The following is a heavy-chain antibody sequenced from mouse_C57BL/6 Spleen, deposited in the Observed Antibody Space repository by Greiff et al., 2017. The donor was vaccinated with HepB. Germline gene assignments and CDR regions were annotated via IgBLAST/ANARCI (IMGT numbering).Heavy chain of an antibody. V-gene: IGHV5-9-1*02. D-gene: IGHD2-2*01. J-gene: IGHJ4*01. CDR3: TRDGGLRQPMDY. CDR2: ISSGGDYI. Sequence: EVQGVESGEGLVKPGGSLKLSCAASGFTFSSYAMSWVRQTPEKRLEWVAYISSGGDYIYYADTVKGRFTISRDNARNTLYLQMSSLKSEDTAMYYCTRDGGLRQPMDYWGQGTSVTVSS. CDR1: GFTFSSYA.